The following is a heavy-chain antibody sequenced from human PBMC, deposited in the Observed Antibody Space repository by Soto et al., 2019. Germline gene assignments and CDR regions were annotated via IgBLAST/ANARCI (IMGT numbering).Heavy chain of an antibody. Sequence: GGSLRLSCAASGFTFSSYAMSWVRQAPGKGLEWVSAISGSGGSTYYADSVKGRFTISRDNSKNTLYLQMNSLRAEDTAVYYCAKAQEEWKDYGGPFYFDYWGQGTLVTVSS. V-gene: IGHV3-23*01. J-gene: IGHJ4*02. CDR2: ISGSGGST. CDR3: AKAQEEWKDYGGPFYFDY. D-gene: IGHD4-17*01. CDR1: GFTFSSYA.